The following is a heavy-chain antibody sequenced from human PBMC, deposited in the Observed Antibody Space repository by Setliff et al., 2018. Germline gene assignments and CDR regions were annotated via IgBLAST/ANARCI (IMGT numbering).Heavy chain of an antibody. CDR2: IDHSGST. J-gene: IGHJ6*03. D-gene: IGHD6-6*01. V-gene: IGHV4-34*01. CDR3: ARTAVRVASRPSSPLDYYYYMDL. CDR1: GGSFSDYH. Sequence: KASETLSLTCAVYGGSFSDYHWSWIRQPPGKGLEWIGEIDHSGSTNYNPSLKSRVTISLDTSKNQFSLKLSSVTAADTAVYYCARTAVRVASRPSSPLDYYYYMDLWGKGATVTVSS.